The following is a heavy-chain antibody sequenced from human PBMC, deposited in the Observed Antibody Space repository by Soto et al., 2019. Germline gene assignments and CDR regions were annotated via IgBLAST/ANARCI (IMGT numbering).Heavy chain of an antibody. CDR3: AMRFVVSAGTHEY. CDR2: IYYSGST. CDR1: GVSVTSGSYY. V-gene: IGHV4-61*01. D-gene: IGHD2-15*01. Sequence: SETLSLTCTGSGVSVTSGSYYCSWIRQSPGKGLEWIGYIYYSGSTNYNPSLKSRVTISVDTSKNQVSLKLSSVTAADTAVYYCAMRFVVSAGTHEYWGQGTLVTVSS. J-gene: IGHJ4*02.